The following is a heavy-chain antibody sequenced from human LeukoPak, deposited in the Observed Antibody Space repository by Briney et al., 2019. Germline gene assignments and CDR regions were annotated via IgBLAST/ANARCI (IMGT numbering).Heavy chain of an antibody. CDR1: GGSFSGYY. CDR3: ARGYYSFDP. V-gene: IGHV4-34*01. J-gene: IGHJ5*02. D-gene: IGHD3-10*01. CDR2: INHSGST. Sequence: PSETLSLTCAVYGGSFSGYYWSWIRQPPEKGLEWIGEINHSGSTNYNPSLKSRVTISVDTSKNQFSPKLSSVTAADTAVYYCARGYYSFDPWGQGTLVTVSS.